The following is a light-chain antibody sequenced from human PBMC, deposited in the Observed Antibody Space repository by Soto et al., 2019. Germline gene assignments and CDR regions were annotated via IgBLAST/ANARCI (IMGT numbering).Light chain of an antibody. CDR1: QSVSNN. J-gene: IGKJ1*01. CDR3: QQYNIWPPWT. Sequence: ILMTQSPATLSVSPGERATLSCRASQSVSNNLAWYQQKPGQAPRLLIYDASTRATGIPARLSGSGSGTVFTLTISGLQSEDFAVYYCQQYNIWPPWTFGQWTQVEGK. CDR2: DAS. V-gene: IGKV3-15*01.